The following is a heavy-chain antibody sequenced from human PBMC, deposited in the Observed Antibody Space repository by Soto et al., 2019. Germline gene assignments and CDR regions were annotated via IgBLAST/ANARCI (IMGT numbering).Heavy chain of an antibody. CDR2: VYYGGIT. D-gene: IGHD3-16*01. CDR3: ASSGAREGDWFDP. CDR1: GGSIRRRGYY. J-gene: IGHJ5*02. V-gene: IGHV4-31*03. Sequence: QVQLQESGPGLVKPSQTLSLTCTVSGGSIRRRGYYWSWIRHHPGEGLEWIGFVYYGGITDYTPSLKSRVTISADTSKNQFSLKLTSVTAADTAVHYCASSGAREGDWFDPWGQGTLVTVSS.